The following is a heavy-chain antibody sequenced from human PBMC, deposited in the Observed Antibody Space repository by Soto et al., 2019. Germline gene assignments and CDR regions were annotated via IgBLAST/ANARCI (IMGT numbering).Heavy chain of an antibody. D-gene: IGHD3-10*01. CDR1: GGSFSGYY. CDR3: ARGTWVRSAFDI. V-gene: IGHV4-34*01. CDR2: INHSGST. J-gene: IGHJ3*02. Sequence: QVQLQQWGAGLLKPSETLSLTCAVYGGSFSGYYWSWIRQPPGKGLEWIGEINHSGSTNYNPSLKSRLTISVDTSKNQFSLKLSSVTAADTAVYYCARGTWVRSAFDIWGQGTMVTVSS.